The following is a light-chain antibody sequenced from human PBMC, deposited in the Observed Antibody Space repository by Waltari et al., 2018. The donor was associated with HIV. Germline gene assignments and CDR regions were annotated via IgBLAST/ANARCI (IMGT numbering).Light chain of an antibody. Sequence: QSALTQPASVSGSPGQSITISCTSTSSDVGSYNLVPWYQQHPGKAPKLMIYEVSKRPSGVSNRFSGSKSGNTASLTISGLQAEDEADYYCCSYAGSSTSVFGGGTKLTVL. CDR1: SSDVGSYNL. CDR2: EVS. J-gene: IGLJ2*01. CDR3: CSYAGSSTSV. V-gene: IGLV2-23*02.